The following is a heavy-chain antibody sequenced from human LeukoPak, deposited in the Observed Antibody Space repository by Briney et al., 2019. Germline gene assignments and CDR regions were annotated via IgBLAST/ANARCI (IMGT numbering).Heavy chain of an antibody. CDR2: IKQDGSEK. J-gene: IGHJ4*02. CDR3: ARERDAYCGGDCYSPFDY. V-gene: IGHV3-7*05. D-gene: IGHD2-21*02. CDR1: GFTFSSYW. Sequence: GGSLRLSCAASGFTFSSYWMSWVRQAPGKGLEWVANIKQDGSEKCYVDSVKGRFTISRDNAKNSLYLQMNSLRAEDTAVYYCARERDAYCGGDCYSPFDYWGQGTLVTVSS.